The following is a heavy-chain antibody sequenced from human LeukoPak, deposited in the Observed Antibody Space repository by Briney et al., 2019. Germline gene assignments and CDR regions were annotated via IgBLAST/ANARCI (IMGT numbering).Heavy chain of an antibody. J-gene: IGHJ4*02. CDR3: ARGVYPYYFDY. D-gene: IGHD3-16*01. CDR1: GYTFTTYY. Sequence: GASVKVSCKASGYTFTTYYRHWVRQAPGQGLEWMGIINPSGGRANSAQKFQGRVTMTRDTSSSTVYMELSSLTSEDTAMYYCARGVYPYYFDYWGQGTLVTVSS. V-gene: IGHV1-46*01. CDR2: INPSGGRA.